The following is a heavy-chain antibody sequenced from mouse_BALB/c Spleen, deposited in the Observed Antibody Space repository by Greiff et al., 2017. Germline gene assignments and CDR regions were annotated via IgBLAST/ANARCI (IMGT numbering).Heavy chain of an antibody. J-gene: IGHJ3*01. CDR3: ARRTTMITKGFAY. CDR2: INPSTGYT. D-gene: IGHD2-4*01. Sequence: QVQLQQSGAELAKPGASVKMSCKASGYTFTSYWMHWVKQRPGQGLEWIGYINPSTGYTEYNQKFKDKATLTADKSSSTAYMQLSSLTSEDSAVYYCARRTTMITKGFAYWGQGTLVTVSA. CDR1: GYTFTSYW. V-gene: IGHV1-7*01.